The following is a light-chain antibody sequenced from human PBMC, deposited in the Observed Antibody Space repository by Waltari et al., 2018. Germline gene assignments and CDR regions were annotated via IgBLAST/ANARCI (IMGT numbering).Light chain of an antibody. CDR1: QTISRY. V-gene: IGKV1-39*01. CDR3: QESYSFTRT. CDR2: AAS. Sequence: DIQMNQSPSSLSASVGDRVTITCRASQTISRYLNWYQQKPGKAPNPLIYAASSLQSGVPSRFSGSGSGRDFTLIITSLQPEDFATYYCQESYSFTRTFGQGTKVEIK. J-gene: IGKJ1*01.